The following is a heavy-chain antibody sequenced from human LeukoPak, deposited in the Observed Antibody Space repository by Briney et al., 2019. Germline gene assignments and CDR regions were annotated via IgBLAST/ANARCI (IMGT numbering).Heavy chain of an antibody. D-gene: IGHD6-19*01. CDR3: ARTMHSSGWYPGFDY. CDR2: IYYSGST. Sequence: SETLSLTCTVSGGSISSSSYYWGWIRQPPGKGLEWIGSIYYSGSTYYNPSPKSRVTISVDTSKNQFSLRLSSVTAADTAVYYCARTMHSSGWYPGFDYWGQGTLVTVSS. J-gene: IGHJ4*02. CDR1: GGSISSSSYY. V-gene: IGHV4-39*01.